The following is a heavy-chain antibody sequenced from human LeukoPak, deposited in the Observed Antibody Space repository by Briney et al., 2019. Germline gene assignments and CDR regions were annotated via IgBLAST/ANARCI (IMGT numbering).Heavy chain of an antibody. J-gene: IGHJ4*02. CDR2: ISYDGSNK. D-gene: IGHD2-21*01. CDR1: GFTSSSYG. V-gene: IGHV3-30*03. Sequence: PGRSLGLSCAASGFTSSSYGMHWVRQAPGKGLEWVAVISYDGSNKYFADSVKGRFTISRDNARNSLYLQMNSLRVEDTAVYYCATEAHCGGDCWGQGTLVTVSS. CDR3: ATEAHCGGDC.